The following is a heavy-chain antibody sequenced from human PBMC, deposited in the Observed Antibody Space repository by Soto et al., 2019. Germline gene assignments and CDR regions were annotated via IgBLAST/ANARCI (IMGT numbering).Heavy chain of an antibody. CDR2: INAGNGNT. V-gene: IGHV1-3*05. D-gene: IGHD6-19*01. J-gene: IGHJ4*02. CDR3: ARAVAVPADFAY. Sequence: QVQLVQSGAEEKKPGASVKVSCKASGYTFTGYAMHWVRQAPGQRLEWMGWINAGNGNTKYSQKFQGRVTITRDTSAGTAYMGRSSLRSEDTAVYYCARAVAVPADFAYWGQGTLVTVSS. CDR1: GYTFTGYA.